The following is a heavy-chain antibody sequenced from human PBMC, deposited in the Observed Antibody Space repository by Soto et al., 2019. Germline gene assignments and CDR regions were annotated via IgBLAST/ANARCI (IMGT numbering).Heavy chain of an antibody. CDR3: AREYYSSGTH. D-gene: IGHD3-10*01. Sequence: PGGSLRLSCAASGFTFSTYWMQWVRQVPGEGLVWVSSISENGGITTYADSVRGRFTISRDNAKNTLYLQMNGLRVEETAIYYCAREYYSSGTHWGQGTLVTVSS. V-gene: IGHV3-74*01. J-gene: IGHJ1*01. CDR2: ISENGGIT. CDR1: GFTFSTYW.